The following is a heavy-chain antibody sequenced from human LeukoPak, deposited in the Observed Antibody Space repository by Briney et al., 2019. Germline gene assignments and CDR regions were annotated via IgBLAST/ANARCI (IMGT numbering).Heavy chain of an antibody. CDR1: GFTFSGYW. Sequence: GGSLRLSCAASGFTFSGYWLSWVGQAPGKGLEWVANIKQDGSEKYYVDSVKGRFTISRDNAKNSLYLQMNSLRAEDTAVYYCARGSGLVPGLFFAYSGHGTLFSVSS. CDR3: ARGSGLVPGLFFAY. D-gene: IGHD2-2*01. J-gene: IGHJ4*03. V-gene: IGHV3-7*01. CDR2: IKQDGSEK.